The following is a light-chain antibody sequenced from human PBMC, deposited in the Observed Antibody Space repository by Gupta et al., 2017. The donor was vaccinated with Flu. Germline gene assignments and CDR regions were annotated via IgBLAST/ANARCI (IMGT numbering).Light chain of an antibody. Sequence: SYVLTPPPAVSVAPGQTAIIACGGDNIGRKGVHWYQKKPGQAPVIVVYDDSDRPSAIPDRFSGYNSGTTAALTIHRVAAGDEADYFWPVWASSSDHRVFGGGTRLTVL. J-gene: IGLJ3*02. CDR3: PVWASSSDHRV. CDR1: NIGRKG. V-gene: IGLV3-21*02. CDR2: DDS.